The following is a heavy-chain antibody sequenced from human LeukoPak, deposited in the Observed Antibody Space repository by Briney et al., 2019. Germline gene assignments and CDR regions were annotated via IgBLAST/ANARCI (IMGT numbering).Heavy chain of an antibody. D-gene: IGHD3-10*01. CDR3: ARAGGRGYYYYGMDV. Sequence: ASVKVSCKASGYTFTGYYMHWVRQAPGQGLEWMGWINPNSGGTNYAQKFQGRVTMTRDTSISTAYMELSRLRSDDTAVYYCARAGGRGYYYYGMDVWGQGTTVTVSS. J-gene: IGHJ6*02. CDR1: GYTFTGYY. V-gene: IGHV1-2*02. CDR2: INPNSGGT.